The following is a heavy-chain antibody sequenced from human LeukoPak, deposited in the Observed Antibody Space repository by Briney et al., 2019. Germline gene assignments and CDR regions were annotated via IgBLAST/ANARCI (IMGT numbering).Heavy chain of an antibody. D-gene: IGHD3-22*01. J-gene: IGHJ4*02. CDR2: INHSGST. CDR3: ARGIVVITNGYFDY. V-gene: IGHV4-34*01. Sequence: SETLSLTCTVSGGSISRYYWSWIRQPPGKGLEWIGEINHSGSTNYNPSLKSRVTISVDTSKNQFSLKLSSVTAADTAVYYCARGIVVITNGYFDYWGQGTLVTVSS. CDR1: GGSISRYY.